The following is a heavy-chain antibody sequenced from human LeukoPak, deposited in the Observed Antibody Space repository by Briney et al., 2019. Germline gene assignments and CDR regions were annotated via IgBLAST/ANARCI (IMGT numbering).Heavy chain of an antibody. D-gene: IGHD4-17*01. CDR3: ARRWRYGAYYYMDV. J-gene: IGHJ6*03. Sequence: SETLSLTCTVSGGSISSYYWSWIRQPPGKGLEWLGYIYYSGSTNYNPSLKSRVTISVDTSKNQFSLKLSSVTAADTAVYYCARRWRYGAYYYMDVWGKGTTVTISS. CDR2: IYYSGST. CDR1: GGSISSYY. V-gene: IGHV4-59*01.